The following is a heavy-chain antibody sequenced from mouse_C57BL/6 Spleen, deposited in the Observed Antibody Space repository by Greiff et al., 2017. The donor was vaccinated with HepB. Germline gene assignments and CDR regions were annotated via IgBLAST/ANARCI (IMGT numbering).Heavy chain of an antibody. V-gene: IGHV6-3*01. J-gene: IGHJ3*01. D-gene: IGHD1-1*01. CDR2: IRLKSDNYAT. CDR3: TGGYYGSSYGFAY. CDR1: GFTFSNYW. Sequence: EVKLMESGGGLVQPGGSMKLSCVASGFTFSNYWMNWVRQSPEKGLEWVAQIRLKSDNYATHYAESVKGRFTISRDDSKSSVYLQMNNLRAEDTGIYYCTGGYYGSSYGFAYWGQGTLVTVSA.